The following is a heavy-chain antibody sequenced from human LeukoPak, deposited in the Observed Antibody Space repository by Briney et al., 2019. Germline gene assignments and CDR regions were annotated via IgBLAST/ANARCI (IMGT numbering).Heavy chain of an antibody. CDR1: GGSIRSSSFY. D-gene: IGHD5-12*01. Sequence: SETLSLTCTVSGGSIRSSSFYWGWIRQPPGKGLEWIATINYSGGTYYNPSLKSRVTISVDTSKNHFSLRLTSVTAADTAVYYCAKGGGYEAQYYYYYLDVWGKGTTVTISS. CDR2: INYSGGT. V-gene: IGHV4-39*02. CDR3: AKGGGYEAQYYYYYLDV. J-gene: IGHJ6*03.